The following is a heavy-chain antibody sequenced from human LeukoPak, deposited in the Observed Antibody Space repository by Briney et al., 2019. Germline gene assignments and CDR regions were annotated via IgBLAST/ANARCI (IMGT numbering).Heavy chain of an antibody. D-gene: IGHD4-23*01. CDR2: IIPLFGTA. J-gene: IGHJ4*02. V-gene: IGHV1-69*01. CDR3: ARANSLGNPLDY. CDR1: GGTFSSYA. Sequence: GASVKVSCKASGGTFSSYAISWVRQAPGQGLEWMGGIIPLFGTADYIQKFQGRVTITADESTNTAYMELSSLRSEDTAVYYCARANSLGNPLDYWGQGTLVTVSS.